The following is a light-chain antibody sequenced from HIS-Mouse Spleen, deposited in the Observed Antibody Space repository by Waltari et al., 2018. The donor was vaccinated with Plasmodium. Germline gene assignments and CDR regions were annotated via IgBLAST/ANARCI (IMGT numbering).Light chain of an antibody. V-gene: IGLV2-23*03. Sequence: QSALTQPASVSGSPGQSITISSTGTSSDVGRYKLVSWYQQPPGKAPKLMIYEGSKRPSGVSNRFSGSKSGNTASLTISGLQAEDEADYYCCSYAGSSTFVFGGGTKLTVL. CDR3: CSYAGSSTFV. J-gene: IGLJ3*02. CDR1: SSDVGRYKL. CDR2: EGS.